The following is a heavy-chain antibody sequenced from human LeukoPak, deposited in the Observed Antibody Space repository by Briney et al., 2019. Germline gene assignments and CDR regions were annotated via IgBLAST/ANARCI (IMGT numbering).Heavy chain of an antibody. V-gene: IGHV3-11*06. CDR3: ARDGKAAAVDAFDI. D-gene: IGHD6-13*01. CDR1: GFSFSDYY. Sequence: GGSLRLSCAVSGFSFSDYYMSWIHQAPGKGLEWVSYISSSSSYTNYADSVKGRFTISRDNAKNSLYLQMNSLRAEDTAVYYCARDGKAAAVDAFDIWGQGTMVTVSS. CDR2: ISSSSSYT. J-gene: IGHJ3*02.